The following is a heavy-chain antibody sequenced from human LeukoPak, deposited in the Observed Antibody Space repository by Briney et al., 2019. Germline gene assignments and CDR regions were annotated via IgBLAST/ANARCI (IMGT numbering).Heavy chain of an antibody. J-gene: IGHJ4*02. CDR1: GGSISSYY. CDR2: IYYSGST. CDR3: ARESGSYHFDY. V-gene: IGHV4-59*01. Sequence: SETLSLTCTVSGGSISSYYWSWIRQPPGKGLEWIGYIYYSGSTNYNPSLKSRVTISVDTSKNQFSLKLSSVTAADTAVYYCARESGSYHFDYWGQGTLVTVSS. D-gene: IGHD1-26*01.